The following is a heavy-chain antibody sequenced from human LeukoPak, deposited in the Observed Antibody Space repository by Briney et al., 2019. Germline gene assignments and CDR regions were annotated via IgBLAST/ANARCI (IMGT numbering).Heavy chain of an antibody. J-gene: IGHJ5*02. CDR3: ARDISS. V-gene: IGHV4-39*07. Sequence: NSSETLSLTCTVSGGSISSSSYYWGWIRQPPGKGLEWIGSIYYSGSTYYNPSLKSRVTISVDTSKNQFSLKLSSVTAADTAVYYCARDISSWGQGTLVTVSS. CDR1: GGSISSSSYY. CDR2: IYYSGST.